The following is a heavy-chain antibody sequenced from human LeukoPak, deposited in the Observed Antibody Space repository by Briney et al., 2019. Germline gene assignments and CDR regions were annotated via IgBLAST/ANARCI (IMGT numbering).Heavy chain of an antibody. D-gene: IGHD6-19*01. Sequence: PGGSLRLSCAASGFTFSNSAMIWVRQAPRKGLEWVSTLSGSGITTYYADSVKGRFTISRDNSKNTLYLQMNSLRTEVTAIYYCAKGIYSSGWSYFDYWGHGTLVTVSS. CDR2: LSGSGITT. V-gene: IGHV3-23*01. CDR1: GFTFSNSA. J-gene: IGHJ4*01. CDR3: AKGIYSSGWSYFDY.